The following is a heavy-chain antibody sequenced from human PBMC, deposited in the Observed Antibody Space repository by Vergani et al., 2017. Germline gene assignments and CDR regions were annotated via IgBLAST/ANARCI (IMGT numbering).Heavy chain of an antibody. J-gene: IGHJ1*01. CDR1: GFTSSYYG. Sequence: QVHLVESGGGVVQPGRSLRLSCVVSGFTSSYYGMHWVRQAPGKGLEWVAVISYDGTQKYYADSVKGRFTISRDNSKSTLYLQMNSLRTEDTAVYYCATKSCGTPGWQIGYFREWGQGNLVPVSS. CDR3: ATKSCGTPGWQIGYFRE. CDR2: ISYDGTQK. V-gene: IGHV3-30*03. D-gene: IGHD1-1*01.